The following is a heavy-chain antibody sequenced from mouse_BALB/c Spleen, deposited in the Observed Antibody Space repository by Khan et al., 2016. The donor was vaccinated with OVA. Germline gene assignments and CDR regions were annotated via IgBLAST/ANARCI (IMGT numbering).Heavy chain of an antibody. CDR2: ISYSGST. Sequence: EVQLVESGPGLVKPSQSLSLTCTVTGYSITSAYAWSWIRQFPGNKLEWMGYISYSGSTSYNPSLNSRISITRDTSKNTFFLQLNAVTTEDTATYYCARQNYYGYAMDDWGQGTSVTVSS. CDR1: GYSITSAYA. V-gene: IGHV3-2*02. CDR3: ARQNYYGYAMDD. J-gene: IGHJ4*01. D-gene: IGHD1-1*01.